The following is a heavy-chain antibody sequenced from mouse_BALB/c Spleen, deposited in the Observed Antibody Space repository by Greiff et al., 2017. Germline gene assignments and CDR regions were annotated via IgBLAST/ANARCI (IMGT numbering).Heavy chain of an antibody. CDR1: GFTFSDYY. CDR2: ISDGGSYT. J-gene: IGHJ4*01. D-gene: IGHD3-3*01. CDR3: ARDGGTGGMDY. V-gene: IGHV5-4*02. Sequence: DVKLVESGGGLVKPGGSLKLSCAASGFTFSDYYMYWVRQTPEKRLEWVATISDGGSYTYYPDSVKGRFTISRDNAKNNLYLQMSSLKSEDTAMYYWARDGGTGGMDYWGQGTSVTVSS.